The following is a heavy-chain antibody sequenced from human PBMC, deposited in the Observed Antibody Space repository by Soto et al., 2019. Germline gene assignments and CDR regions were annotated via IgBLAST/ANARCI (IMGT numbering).Heavy chain of an antibody. V-gene: IGHV3-23*01. CDR2: ISVSGGGT. CDR1: AFTFNTYA. Sequence: EVQLLESGGGLVQPGGSLRLSCAASAFTFNTYAMGWDRQAPGKGLEWVSAISVSGGGTYYADSVKGRFTISRDTSKNTLYLQMNSLRADDTAVYYCAKSGGASPYYFDYWGRGTLVTVSS. D-gene: IGHD1-26*01. J-gene: IGHJ4*02. CDR3: AKSGGASPYYFDY.